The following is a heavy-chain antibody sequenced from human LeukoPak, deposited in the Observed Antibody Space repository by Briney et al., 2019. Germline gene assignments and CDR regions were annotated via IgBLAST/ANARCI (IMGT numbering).Heavy chain of an antibody. CDR2: ISGSISST. V-gene: IGHV3-23*01. D-gene: IGHD6-13*01. CDR1: GFTFSSYW. J-gene: IGHJ4*02. CDR3: AIPPAAGDY. Sequence: GGSLRLSCAASGFTFSSYWMSWVRQAPGKGLEWVSSISGSISSTYHADSVRGWFTISRDNSKNTLYLQMNSLRAEDTAVYYCAIPPAAGDYWGQGTLVTVSS.